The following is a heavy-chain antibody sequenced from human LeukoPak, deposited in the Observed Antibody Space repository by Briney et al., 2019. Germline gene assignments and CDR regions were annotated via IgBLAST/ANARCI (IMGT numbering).Heavy chain of an antibody. D-gene: IGHD2-8*01. J-gene: IGHJ4*02. CDR2: ISSGSSTI. Sequence: PTGGSLRLSCAASGFTFSSYIMNWVRQAPGKGQEWVSYISSGSSTIYYADSVKGRFTISRDNAKNSLFLQMNSLRDEDTAVYYCARGLVSAFDCWGQGTLVTVSS. V-gene: IGHV3-48*02. CDR3: ARGLVSAFDC. CDR1: GFTFSSYI.